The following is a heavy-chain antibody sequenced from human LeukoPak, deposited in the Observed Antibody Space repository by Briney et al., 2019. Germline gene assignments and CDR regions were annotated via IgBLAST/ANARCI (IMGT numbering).Heavy chain of an antibody. CDR3: AKSLTVTTRIHSIDP. J-gene: IGHJ4*02. CDR1: GFAFSTYA. D-gene: IGHD4-17*01. V-gene: IGHV3-23*01. Sequence: GGSLRLSCAASGFAFSTYAMSWVRQAPGKGLEWVSSISGSGSNTYYADSVKGQFTISRDGSKSTLYLQMNSLRAEDTAVYYCAKSLTVTTRIHSIDPRGQGTLVTVSS. CDR2: ISGSGSNT.